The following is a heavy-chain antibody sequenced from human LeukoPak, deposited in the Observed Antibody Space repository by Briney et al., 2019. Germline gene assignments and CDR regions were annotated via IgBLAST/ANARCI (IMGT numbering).Heavy chain of an antibody. V-gene: IGHV1-69*04. J-gene: IGHJ6*02. CDR2: IIPILGIA. CDR1: GGTFSSYA. D-gene: IGHD3-10*01. CDR3: ARARMVRGVPLYYYYGMDV. Sequence: SVKVSCKASGGTFSSYAISWVRQAPGQGLEWMGRIIPILGIANYAQKFQGRVTITADKSTSTAYMELSSLRSEDTAVYYCARARMVRGVPLYYYYGMDVWGQGTTVTVSS.